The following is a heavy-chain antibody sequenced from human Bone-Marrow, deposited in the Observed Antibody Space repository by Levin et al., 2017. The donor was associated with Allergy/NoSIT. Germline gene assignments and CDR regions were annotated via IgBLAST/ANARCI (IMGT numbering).Heavy chain of an antibody. J-gene: IGHJ4*02. CDR1: GFTFHDYG. CDR3: AKGGSGWHYFDF. V-gene: IGHV3-9*01. CDR2: ISWNSDNI. D-gene: IGHD6-19*01. Sequence: PGGSLRLSCVASGFTFHDYGMHWVRQFPGKGLQWVAGISWNSDNIGYEDSVKGRFTISRDNGKNSLYLEMNSLRVEDTALYYCAKGGSGWHYFDFWGPGSLVTVSS.